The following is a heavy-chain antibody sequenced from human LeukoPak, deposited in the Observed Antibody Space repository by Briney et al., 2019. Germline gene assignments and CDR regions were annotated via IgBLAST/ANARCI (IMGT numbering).Heavy chain of an antibody. V-gene: IGHV3-7*01. CDR1: GFTFSSYW. Sequence: PGGSLRLSCAASGFTFSSYWMSWVRQAPGKGLEWVANIKQDGSEKYYVDSVKGRFTISRDNAKNSLYLQMNSLRAEDTAVYYCARERGYSYGFYYFDYWGQGILVTVSS. J-gene: IGHJ4*02. CDR2: IKQDGSEK. D-gene: IGHD5-18*01. CDR3: ARERGYSYGFYYFDY.